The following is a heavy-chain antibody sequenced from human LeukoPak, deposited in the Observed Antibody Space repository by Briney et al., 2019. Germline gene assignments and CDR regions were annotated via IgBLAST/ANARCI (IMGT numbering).Heavy chain of an antibody. Sequence: ASAKVSCKASGYTFTSYGISWVRQAPGQGLEWMGWINPNNGDTKYAQKFQGRVTMTRDTSISTAYMELSRLRSDDTAVYYCARLGGNINSPYGNWFDPWGQGALVTVSS. CDR1: GYTFTSYG. V-gene: IGHV1-2*02. CDR3: ARLGGNINSPYGNWFDP. CDR2: INPNNGDT. J-gene: IGHJ5*02. D-gene: IGHD2/OR15-2a*01.